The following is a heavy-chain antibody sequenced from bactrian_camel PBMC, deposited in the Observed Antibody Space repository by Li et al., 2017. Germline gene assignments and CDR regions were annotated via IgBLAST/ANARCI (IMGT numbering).Heavy chain of an antibody. J-gene: IGHJ4*01. CDR2: IYSDGTNR. CDR3: AATLRKCLSAPSPGIYNQ. V-gene: IGHV3S6*01. Sequence: HVQLVESGGGLVQPGGSLRLSCAASGFTFSSYWMYWVRQAPGKGPEWVSSIYSDGTNRYYADSVKGRFTISRDNAKNIIYLQMSSLTPDDTAMYYCAATLRKCLSAPSPGIYNQWGQGTQVT. D-gene: IGHD3*01. CDR1: GFTFSSYW.